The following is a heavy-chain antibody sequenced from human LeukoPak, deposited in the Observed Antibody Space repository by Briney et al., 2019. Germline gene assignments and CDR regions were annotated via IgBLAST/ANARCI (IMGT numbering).Heavy chain of an antibody. CDR3: ARGSRRGYSYGSTPLTY. D-gene: IGHD5-18*01. V-gene: IGHV1-2*02. J-gene: IGHJ4*02. Sequence: ASVKVSCKASGYTFTDYYIHWVRQAPGRGLEWMGWINPSSGGTNYAQKFHGRVTLTRDTSISTAYMELRSLRSDDTAVYYCARGSRRGYSYGSTPLTYWGQGTLVTVSS. CDR2: INPSSGGT. CDR1: GYTFTDYY.